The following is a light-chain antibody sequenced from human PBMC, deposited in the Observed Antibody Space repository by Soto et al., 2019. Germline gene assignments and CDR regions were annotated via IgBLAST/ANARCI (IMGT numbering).Light chain of an antibody. J-gene: IGLJ1*01. CDR2: EVS. CDR1: SSDVGAYNY. CDR3: TAYAGSNNFPYV. V-gene: IGLV2-8*01. Sequence: QSALTQPPSASGSPGQSVTISCTGTSSDVGAYNYVSWYRQHTGKAPKLMIYEVSERPSGVPDRFSGSKSGNTASLTVSGLQADDEADYYCTAYAGSNNFPYVFGTGTKLTVL.